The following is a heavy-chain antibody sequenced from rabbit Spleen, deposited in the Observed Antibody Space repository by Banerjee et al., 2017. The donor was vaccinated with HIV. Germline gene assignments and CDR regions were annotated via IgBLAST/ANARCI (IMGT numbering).Heavy chain of an antibody. CDR2: IYAGSSSNT. D-gene: IGHD1-1*01. CDR3: ARDTSTSFSTYGMDL. V-gene: IGHV1S45*01. Sequence: QEQLVESGGGLVQPGGSLKLSCTASGFSFSNKAVMCWVRQAPGKGLEWIACIYAGSSSNTYSATWAKGRFTISKTSSTTVTLQMTSLTAADTATYFCARDTSTSFSTYGMDLWGQGTLVTVS. CDR1: GFSFSNKAV. J-gene: IGHJ6*01.